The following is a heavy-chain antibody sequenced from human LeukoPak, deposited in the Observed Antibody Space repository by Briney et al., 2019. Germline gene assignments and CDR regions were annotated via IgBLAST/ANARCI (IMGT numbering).Heavy chain of an antibody. D-gene: IGHD1-26*01. CDR3: ARVGSYFLVWFDP. J-gene: IGHJ5*02. CDR2: TYYRSKWYN. CDR1: GDSVSSNTAG. Sequence: SQTLSLTCAISGDSVSSNTAGWNWIRQSPSRGLEWLGRTYYRSKWYNDDALSVRGRITINPDTAKNQFSLQLSSVTAADTAVYYCARVGSYFLVWFDPWGQGTLVTVSS. V-gene: IGHV6-1*01.